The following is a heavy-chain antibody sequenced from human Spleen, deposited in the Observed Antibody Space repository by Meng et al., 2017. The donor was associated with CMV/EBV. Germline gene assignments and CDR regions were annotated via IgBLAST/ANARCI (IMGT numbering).Heavy chain of an antibody. CDR1: GFTFSSYS. Sequence: GGSLRLSCAASGFTFSSYSMHWVRQAPGKGLEWVAATSYDGGKKYYGDSVKGRFTISRDNSRSTLYLQMNTLRDEDTAVYYCARAVAGTYSYFYGMDVWGQGTTVTVSS. J-gene: IGHJ6*02. CDR3: ARAVAGTYSYFYGMDV. V-gene: IGHV3-30*03. D-gene: IGHD6-19*01. CDR2: TSYDGGKK.